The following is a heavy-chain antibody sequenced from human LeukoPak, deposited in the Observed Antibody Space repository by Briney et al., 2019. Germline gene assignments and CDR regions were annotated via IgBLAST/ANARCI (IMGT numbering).Heavy chain of an antibody. J-gene: IGHJ4*02. CDR2: ISDSGGST. Sequence: GGSLRLSCAASGFTFSNYALTWVRQAPGKGLEWVSSISDSGGSTNYAASVKGRFTISRDNSKDTLHLQMNSLRAEDTAIYYCAKEDSVRREFDYWGQGTLATVSS. CDR1: GFTFSNYA. CDR3: AKEDSVRREFDY. V-gene: IGHV3-23*01.